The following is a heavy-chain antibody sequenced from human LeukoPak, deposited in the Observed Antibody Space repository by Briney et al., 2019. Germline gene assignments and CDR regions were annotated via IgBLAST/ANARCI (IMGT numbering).Heavy chain of an antibody. D-gene: IGHD2-21*02. CDR1: GFTFSTYS. Sequence: PGGSLRLSCAASGFTFSTYSMNWVRQAPGKGLEWVSYISSSSSTIYYADSVKGRFTISRDNAKNSLYLQMNSLRAEDTAVYYCARDPVVVTGKNWFDPWGQGTLVTVSS. CDR3: ARDPVVVTGKNWFDP. V-gene: IGHV3-48*01. CDR2: ISSSSSTI. J-gene: IGHJ5*02.